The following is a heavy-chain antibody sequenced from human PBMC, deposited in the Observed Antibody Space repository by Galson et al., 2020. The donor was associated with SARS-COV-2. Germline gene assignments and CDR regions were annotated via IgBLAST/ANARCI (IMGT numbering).Heavy chain of an antibody. Sequence: KMSGPTLVKPTQTLTLTCTSSGFSLSTSGVGVGWIRQPPGKALEWLALIYWDDDVRYSPSLKSRVTITKGTSKNQVVLTMANMDPVDTATYFCAHHYYFGSGAYAMDVWGQGTTVTVSS. J-gene: IGHJ6*02. CDR2: IYWDDDV. V-gene: IGHV2-5*02. CDR1: GFSLSTSGVG. D-gene: IGHD3-10*01. CDR3: AHHYYFGSGAYAMDV.